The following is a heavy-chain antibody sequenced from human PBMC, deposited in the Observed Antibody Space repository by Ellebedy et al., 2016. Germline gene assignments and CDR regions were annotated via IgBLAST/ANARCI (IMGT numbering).Heavy chain of an antibody. V-gene: IGHV1-69*13. J-gene: IGHJ6*02. CDR1: GGTFSSYA. Sequence: SVKVSXXASGGTFSSYAISWVRQAPGQGLEWMGGIIPIFGTANYAQKFQGRVTITADESTSTAYMELSSLRSEDTAVYYCARTYEGGSSWGAPRGYYYYGMDVWGQGTTVTVSS. D-gene: IGHD6-13*01. CDR3: ARTYEGGSSWGAPRGYYYYGMDV. CDR2: IIPIFGTA.